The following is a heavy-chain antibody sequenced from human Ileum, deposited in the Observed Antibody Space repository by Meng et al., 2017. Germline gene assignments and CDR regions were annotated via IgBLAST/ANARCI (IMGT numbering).Heavy chain of an antibody. V-gene: IGHV4-30-4*01. D-gene: IGHD2/OR15-2a*01. Sequence: QVQLQESGPGLVNPSQTLSLTCSVSGGSMRSGDNYWSWIRQPPGKGLEWIGYIYYSGSTYYTPSLKSRVTIFVDTSKNQFSLKLTSVTAADTAVYYCASSTSGPELNYWGQGTLVTVSS. CDR2: IYYSGST. CDR1: GGSMRSGDNY. CDR3: ASSTSGPELNY. J-gene: IGHJ4*02.